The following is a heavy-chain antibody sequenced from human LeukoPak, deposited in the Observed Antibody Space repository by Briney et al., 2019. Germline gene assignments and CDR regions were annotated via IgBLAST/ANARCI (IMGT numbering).Heavy chain of an antibody. J-gene: IGHJ4*02. CDR2: XXXGDSDT. CDR1: GYTFTTYW. Sequence: GESLKISFKGSGYTFTTYWIGXXXXMPGKXLXWXXXXXXGDSDTRYSPSLQGQVTISADKSISTAYLQWSSLKASDTAMYYCARRAYYGSGSYYPYFDSWGQGTLDTVSS. CDR3: ARRAYYGSGSYYPYFDS. V-gene: IGHV5-51*01. D-gene: IGHD3-10*01.